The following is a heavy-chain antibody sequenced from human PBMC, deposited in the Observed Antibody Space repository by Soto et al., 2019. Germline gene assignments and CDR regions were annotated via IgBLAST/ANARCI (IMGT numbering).Heavy chain of an antibody. D-gene: IGHD5-12*01. J-gene: IGHJ4*02. CDR1: GGTFSSYA. CDR3: ARGATLGYSGYDSFDY. V-gene: IGHV1-69*05. CDR2: IIPIFGTA. Sequence: QVQLVQSGAEVKKPGSSVKVSCKASGGTFSSYAISWVRQAPGQGLEWMGGIIPIFGTANYAQKFQGRVTITXXEXTXXAYMELSSLRSEDTAVYYCARGATLGYSGYDSFDYWGQGTLVTVSS.